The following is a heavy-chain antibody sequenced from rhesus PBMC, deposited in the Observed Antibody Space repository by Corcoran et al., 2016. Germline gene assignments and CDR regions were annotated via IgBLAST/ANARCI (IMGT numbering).Heavy chain of an antibody. D-gene: IGHD2-21*01. CDR1: GGSISGGYG. CDR3: ARGTVLVVVAT. V-gene: IGHV4S10*01. Sequence: QVQLQESGPGLVKPSETLSLTCAVSGGSISGGYGWSWICQPPGKGLEWIGYIYGSSTSTNYNPSHKSRVTISKDTSKNQFSLKLSSVTAADTAVYYCARGTVLVVVATWGQRVLVTVSS. CDR2: IYGSSTST. J-gene: IGHJ4*01.